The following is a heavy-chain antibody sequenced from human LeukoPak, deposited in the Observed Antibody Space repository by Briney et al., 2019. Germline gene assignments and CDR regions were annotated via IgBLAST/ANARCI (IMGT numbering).Heavy chain of an antibody. CDR1: GFTFCNYA. CDR3: ANVIIAAVGDEYFQY. V-gene: IGHV3-23*01. J-gene: IGHJ1*01. CDR2: LSGSGSST. Sequence: PGGSLRLSCTASGFTFCNYAMSWVRQAPGMGLEWVSALSGSGSSTFYADSVKGRFTISRDNSKNTLYLQMRRLIFEDTAVYYCANVIIAAVGDEYFQYWGQGTLVSVSS. D-gene: IGHD6-13*01.